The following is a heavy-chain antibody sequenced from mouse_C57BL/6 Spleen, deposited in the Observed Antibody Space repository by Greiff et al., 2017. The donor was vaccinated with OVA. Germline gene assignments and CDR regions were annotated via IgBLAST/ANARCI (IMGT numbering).Heavy chain of an antibody. V-gene: IGHV1-50*01. CDR1: GYTFTSYW. CDR3: ARKLGRGYFDV. D-gene: IGHD4-1*01. J-gene: IGHJ1*03. CDR2: IDPSDSYT. Sequence: VQLQQSGAELVKPGASVKLSCKASGYTFTSYWMQWVKQRPGQGLEWIGEIDPSDSYTNYNQKFKGKATLTVDTSSSTAYMQLSSLTSEDSAVYYCARKLGRGYFDVWGTGTTVTVSS.